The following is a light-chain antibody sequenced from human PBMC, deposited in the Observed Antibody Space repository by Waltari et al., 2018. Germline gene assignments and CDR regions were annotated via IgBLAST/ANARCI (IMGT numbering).Light chain of an antibody. CDR1: QSLLYISNNKNY. J-gene: IGKJ2*03. V-gene: IGKV4-1*01. Sequence: DIVMTQSPDSLAVSLGERVTINCKSSQSLLYISNNKNYLAWYQKKPGQAPKRLIYWASTRESGVPNRFSGSGSGTDVTATISGLHAEDVAVYYCQQHYSSPYSFGQGTKVDIK. CDR3: QQHYSSPYS. CDR2: WAS.